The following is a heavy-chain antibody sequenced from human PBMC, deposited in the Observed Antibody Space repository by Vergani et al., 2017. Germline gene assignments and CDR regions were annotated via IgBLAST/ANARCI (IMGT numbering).Heavy chain of an antibody. CDR3: ARDLVVGATYYYYGMDV. D-gene: IGHD1-26*01. Sequence: VQSGDEVKKPGASVKVSCKTSGYSFINYGISWVRQAPGQGLEWMGWINPNSGGTNYAQKFQGRVTMTRDTSISTAYMELSRLRSDDTAVYYCARDLVVGATYYYYGMDVWGQGTTVTVAS. CDR1: GYSFINYG. V-gene: IGHV1-2*02. CDR2: INPNSGGT. J-gene: IGHJ6*02.